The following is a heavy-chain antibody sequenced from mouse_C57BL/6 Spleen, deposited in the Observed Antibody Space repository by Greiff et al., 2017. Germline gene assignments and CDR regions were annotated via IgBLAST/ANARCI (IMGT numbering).Heavy chain of an antibody. CDR1: GYTFTSSW. D-gene: IGHD2-2*01. V-gene: IGHV1-69*01. Sequence: QVQLQQPGAELVMPGASVKLSCKASGYTFTSSWMHWVKQRPGQGLEWIGEIDPSDSYTNYNQKFKGKSTLTVDKSSSTAYMQLSSLTSEDSAVYYCARSGGVTTGVDYWGQGTTLTVSS. J-gene: IGHJ2*01. CDR2: IDPSDSYT. CDR3: ARSGGVTTGVDY.